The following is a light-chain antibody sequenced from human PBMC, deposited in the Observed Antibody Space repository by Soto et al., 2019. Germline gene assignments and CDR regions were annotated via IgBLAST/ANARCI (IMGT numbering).Light chain of an antibody. CDR1: QGVDFSY. V-gene: IGKV3-20*01. CDR2: GAS. Sequence: EIVLTQSPGTLSLSPGDRATLSCRASQGVDFSYVAWYQQKPGQTPRLLIYGASKRATGIPDRFSVSGSGTDFTLTISRLEPEDLAVYYCHQCGRPTYTFVPGTKVDFK. CDR3: HQCGRPTYT. J-gene: IGKJ3*01.